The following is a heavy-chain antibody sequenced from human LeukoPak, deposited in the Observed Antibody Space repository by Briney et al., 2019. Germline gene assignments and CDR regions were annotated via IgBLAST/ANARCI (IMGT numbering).Heavy chain of an antibody. CDR3: ARETVGEYYYDSRAEDYYFDY. Sequence: SETLSLTCTVSGGSISSYYWSWIRQPAGKGLEWIGRIYTSGSTNYNPSLKSRVTMSVDTSKNQFSLKLSSVTAADTAVYYCARETVGEYYYDSRAEDYYFDYWGQGTLVTVSS. CDR2: IYTSGST. J-gene: IGHJ4*02. CDR1: GGSISSYY. D-gene: IGHD3-22*01. V-gene: IGHV4-4*07.